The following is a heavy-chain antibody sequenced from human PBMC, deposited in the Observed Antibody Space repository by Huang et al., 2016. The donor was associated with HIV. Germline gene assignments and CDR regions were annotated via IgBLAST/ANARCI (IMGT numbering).Heavy chain of an antibody. CDR1: GGTFSKYA. Sequence: QVQLVQSGAEVKTPGSSVKVSCKASGGTFSKYAISWVRQATGQGLEWMGGIIPMFGTPNCARKFQGRVTITADDSTSTTYVEVSSLRSEDTALYYCARGQLGSYGDYDVLYWGQGTLVTVSS. D-gene: IGHD4-17*01. J-gene: IGHJ4*02. CDR3: ARGQLGSYGDYDVLY. CDR2: IIPMFGTP. V-gene: IGHV1-69*13.